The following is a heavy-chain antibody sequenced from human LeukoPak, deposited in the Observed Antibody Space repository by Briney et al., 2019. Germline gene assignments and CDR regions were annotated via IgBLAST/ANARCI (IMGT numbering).Heavy chain of an antibody. D-gene: IGHD3-22*01. J-gene: IGHJ4*02. CDR1: GFTFSSYG. V-gene: IGHV3-13*01. CDR2: IGTAGDT. Sequence: GGSLRLSCAASGFTFSSYGMHWVRQATGKGLEWVSAIGTAGDTYYPGSVKGRFTISRENAKNSLYLQMNSLRAGDTAVYYCARALGSGYYDYWGQGTLVTVSS. CDR3: ARALGSGYYDY.